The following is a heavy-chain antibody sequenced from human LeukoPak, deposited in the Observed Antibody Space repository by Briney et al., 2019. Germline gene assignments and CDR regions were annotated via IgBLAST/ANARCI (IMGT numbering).Heavy chain of an antibody. CDR2: INAGGGGST. J-gene: IGHJ4*02. CDR1: GFPFSSYA. V-gene: IGHV3-23*01. Sequence: GGSLRLSCAASGFPFSSYAMSWVRQAPGMGLEWVSSINAGGGGSTYYVDSVRGRFTISRDNSKSTLYLQMNSLRAEDAALYYCAKVSRFDRGPIDYWGKGTLVTVSS. CDR3: AKVSRFDRGPIDY. D-gene: IGHD3-22*01.